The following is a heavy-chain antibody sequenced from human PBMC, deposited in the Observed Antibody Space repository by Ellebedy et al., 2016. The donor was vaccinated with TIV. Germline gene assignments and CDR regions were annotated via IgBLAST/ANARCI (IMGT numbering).Heavy chain of an antibody. CDR3: ARVYYYGSGNYYKEFDN. J-gene: IGHJ4*02. Sequence: AASVKVSCKTSGYTFTTYDINWVRQAPGQGLEWMGWMSPHRGNTGYAQKFQGRVTMTSDISTSTAYMELSTLRSEDTAVYYCARVYYYGSGNYYKEFDNWGQGTQVTVSS. V-gene: IGHV1-8*02. CDR1: GYTFTTYD. CDR2: MSPHRGNT. D-gene: IGHD3-10*01.